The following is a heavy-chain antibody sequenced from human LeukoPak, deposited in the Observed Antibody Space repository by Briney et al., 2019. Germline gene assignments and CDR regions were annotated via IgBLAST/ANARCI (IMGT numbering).Heavy chain of an antibody. CDR2: IYTSGST. CDR3: ARAWVRGVISHRNNWFDP. Sequence: SETLSLTCTVSGGSISSYYWSWIRKPAGKGLEWIGRIYTSGSTNYNPSLKSRVTMSVDTSKNQFSLKLSSVTAADTAVYYCARAWVRGVISHRNNWFDPWGQGTLVTVSS. J-gene: IGHJ5*02. D-gene: IGHD3-10*01. V-gene: IGHV4-4*07. CDR1: GGSISSYY.